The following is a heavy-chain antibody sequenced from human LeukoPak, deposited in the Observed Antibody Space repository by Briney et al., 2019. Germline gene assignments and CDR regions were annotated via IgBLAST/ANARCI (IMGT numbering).Heavy chain of an antibody. J-gene: IGHJ5*02. V-gene: IGHV4-38-2*02. CDR3: ARHSGGTYYVSLDP. Sequence: SETLSLTCTVSGYSISSGYYWGWIRQPPGKGLEWIGAIDHSGSTNQNPSLKSGVTISVDTSKNGFSLNMSSLIAAYMAVNCLARHSGGTYYVSLDPWGQGTLVTVSS. CDR1: GYSISSGYY. CDR2: IDHSGST. D-gene: IGHD1-26*01.